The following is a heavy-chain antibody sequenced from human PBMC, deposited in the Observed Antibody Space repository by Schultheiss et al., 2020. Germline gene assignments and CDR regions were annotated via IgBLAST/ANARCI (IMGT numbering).Heavy chain of an antibody. CDR3: ATTLQHAERAAGTRYYYYGMDV. CDR2: IYYSGST. V-gene: IGHV4-59*01. Sequence: SETLSLTCAVYGGSFSGYYWGWIRQPPGKGLEWIGYIYYSGSTNYNPSLKSRVTISVDTSKNQFSLKLSSVTAADTAVYYCATTLQHAERAAGTRYYYYGMDVWGQGTTVTVSS. J-gene: IGHJ6*02. D-gene: IGHD6-13*01. CDR1: GGSFSGYY.